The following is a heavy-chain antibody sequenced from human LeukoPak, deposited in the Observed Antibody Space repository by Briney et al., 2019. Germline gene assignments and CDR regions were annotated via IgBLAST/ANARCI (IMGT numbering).Heavy chain of an antibody. CDR3: ARARRPKWGRDGYTSKESAFDI. J-gene: IGHJ3*02. Sequence: PGGSLRLSCAASGFTFSSYTMNWVRQAPGKGLEWVSSISSSSGYIYYADSVKGRFTISRDNAKNSLYLQMNSLRAEDTAVYYCARARRPKWGRDGYTSKESAFDIWGQGTMVTVS. CDR2: ISSSSGYI. D-gene: IGHD5-24*01. CDR1: GFTFSSYT. V-gene: IGHV3-21*01.